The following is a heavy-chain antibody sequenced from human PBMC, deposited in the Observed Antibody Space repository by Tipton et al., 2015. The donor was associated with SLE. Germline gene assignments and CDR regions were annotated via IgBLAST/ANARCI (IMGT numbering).Heavy chain of an antibody. V-gene: IGHV4-59*12. CDR3: AREGEWLLPRDAFDI. CDR2: IYYSGST. J-gene: IGHJ3*02. Sequence: TLSLTCTVSGGSISSYYWSWIRQPPGKGLEWIGSIYYSGSTYYNPSLKSRVTISVDTSKNQFSLKLSSVTAADTAVYYCAREGEWLLPRDAFDIWGQGTMVTVSS. D-gene: IGHD3-3*01. CDR1: GGSISSYY.